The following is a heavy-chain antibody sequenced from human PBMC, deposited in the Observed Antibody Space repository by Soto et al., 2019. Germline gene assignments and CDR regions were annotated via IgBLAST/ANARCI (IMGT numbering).Heavy chain of an antibody. V-gene: IGHV3-30-3*01. J-gene: IGHJ4*02. CDR2: ISHDGNND. CDR1: GFIFSNYA. CDR3: ATCTSTSCHLGSDY. D-gene: IGHD2-2*01. Sequence: QVQLVESGGGVVQPGRSLRLSCAASGFIFSNYAMNWVRQAPGKGLEWVALISHDGNNDYYTGSVKGRFTISRGNSKSALYLQMNSLRPEDTAVYYCATCTSTSCHLGSDYWGQGTLVTVSS.